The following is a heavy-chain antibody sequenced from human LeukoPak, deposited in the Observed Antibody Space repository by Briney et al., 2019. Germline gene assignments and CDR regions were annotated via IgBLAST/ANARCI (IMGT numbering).Heavy chain of an antibody. CDR2: MNPNSGNT. Sequence: ASVKVTCKASGYTFTSYDINWVRQATGQGLEWMGWMNPNSGNTGYAQKFQGRVTMTRNTSISTAYMELSSLRSEDTAVYYCARKLPAAIRRWGNWFDPWGQGTLVTVSS. CDR1: GYTFTSYD. V-gene: IGHV1-8*01. J-gene: IGHJ5*02. D-gene: IGHD2-2*01. CDR3: ARKLPAAIRRWGNWFDP.